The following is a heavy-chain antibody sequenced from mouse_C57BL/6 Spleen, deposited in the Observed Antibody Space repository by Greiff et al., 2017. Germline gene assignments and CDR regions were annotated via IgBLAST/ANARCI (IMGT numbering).Heavy chain of an antibody. CDR2: ISDGGSYT. D-gene: IGHD1-1*01. CDR1: GFTFSSYA. CDR3: ARERYYGSSYDYYAMDY. J-gene: IGHJ4*01. Sequence: EVKVVESGGGLVKPGGSLKLSCAASGFTFSSYAMSWVRQTPEKRLEWVATISDGGSYTYYPDNVKGRFTISRDNAKNNLYLQMSHLKSEDTAMYYCARERYYGSSYDYYAMDYWGQGTSVTVSS. V-gene: IGHV5-4*01.